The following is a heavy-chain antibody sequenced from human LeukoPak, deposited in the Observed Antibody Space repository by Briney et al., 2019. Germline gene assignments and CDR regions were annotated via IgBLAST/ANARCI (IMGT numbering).Heavy chain of an antibody. J-gene: IGHJ4*02. V-gene: IGHV1-2*02. CDR1: GYTFTGYY. Sequence: GASVKVSCKASGYTFTGYYMHWVRQAPGQGLEWMGWINPNSGGTNYAQKFQGRVTMTRDTSISTAYMELSRLRSGDTAVYYCARPYYYDSSGQYYFDYWGQGTLVTVSS. CDR2: INPNSGGT. CDR3: ARPYYYDSSGQYYFDY. D-gene: IGHD3-22*01.